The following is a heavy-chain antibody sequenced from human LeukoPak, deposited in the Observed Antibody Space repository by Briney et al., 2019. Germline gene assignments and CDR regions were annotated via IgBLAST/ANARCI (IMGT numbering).Heavy chain of an antibody. J-gene: IGHJ5*02. Sequence: SETLSLTCAVSGYSISSGYYWGWIRQPPGKGLEWIGSIYHSGSTYYNPALKSRVTISVDTSKNQFSLKLSSVTAADTAVYYCARLSVYHYSGSYLIRGWFDPWGQGTLVTVSS. CDR3: ARLSVYHYSGSYLIRGWFDP. D-gene: IGHD3-10*01. V-gene: IGHV4-38-2*01. CDR2: IYHSGST. CDR1: GYSISSGYY.